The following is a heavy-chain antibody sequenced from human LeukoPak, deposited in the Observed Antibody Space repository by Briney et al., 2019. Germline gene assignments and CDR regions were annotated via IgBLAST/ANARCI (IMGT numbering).Heavy chain of an antibody. D-gene: IGHD4-11*01. J-gene: IGHJ6*03. CDR3: ARQRIGATTVTYDLYYYYMDV. V-gene: IGHV1-69*04. CDR1: GGTFSSYA. CDR2: IVPILGIT. Sequence: GASVKVSCKASGGTFSSYAISWVRQAPGQGLEWMGRIVPILGITNYAQKFQDRVTITADKSTSTAYMELRSLRSDDTAVYYCARQRIGATTVTYDLYYYYMDVWGKGTTVTVSS.